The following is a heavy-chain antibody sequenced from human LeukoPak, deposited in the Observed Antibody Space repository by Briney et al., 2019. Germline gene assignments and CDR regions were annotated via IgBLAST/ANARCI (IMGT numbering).Heavy chain of an antibody. J-gene: IGHJ4*02. CDR2: ISDDGGGT. V-gene: IGHV3-64D*06. CDR3: VIDPYYYDSSGSQGI. D-gene: IGHD3-22*01. Sequence: GGSLRLSCSASGITFSDYAMHWVRQAPGKGLEYVSGISDDGGGTYYADSVKGRFTISRDNSKNALSLQTSSLRAEDTAVYYCVIDPYYYDSSGSQGIWGQGTLVTVSS. CDR1: GITFSDYA.